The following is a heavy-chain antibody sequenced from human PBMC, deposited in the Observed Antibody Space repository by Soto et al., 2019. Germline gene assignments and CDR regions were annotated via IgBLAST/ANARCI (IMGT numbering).Heavy chain of an antibody. V-gene: IGHV3-33*01. CDR3: ARESTRYYGSGSYIRPGAFDI. D-gene: IGHD3-10*01. CDR1: GFTFSSYG. CDR2: IWYDGSNK. J-gene: IGHJ3*02. Sequence: GGSLRLSCAASGFTFSSYGMHWVRQAPGKGLEWVAVIWYDGSNKYYADSVKGRFTISRDNSKNTLYLQMSSLRAEDTAVYYCARESTRYYGSGSYIRPGAFDIWGQGTMVTVSS.